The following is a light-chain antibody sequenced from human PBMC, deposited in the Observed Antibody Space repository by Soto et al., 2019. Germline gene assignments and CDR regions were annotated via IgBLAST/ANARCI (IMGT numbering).Light chain of an antibody. CDR1: SSDVGSYNL. CDR3: CSYACSSTWV. J-gene: IGLJ3*02. Sequence: QSVLTQPASVSGSPGQSITISCTGTSSDVGSYNLVSWYQQHPGKAPKLMIYEGSKWPSGVSNRFSGSKSGNTASLTISGLQTEDEADYYCCSYACSSTWVFGGGTKLTVL. CDR2: EGS. V-gene: IGLV2-23*01.